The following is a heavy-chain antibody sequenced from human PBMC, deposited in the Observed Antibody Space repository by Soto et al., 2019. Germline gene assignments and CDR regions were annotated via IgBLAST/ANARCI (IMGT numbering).Heavy chain of an antibody. Sequence: GGSLRLSCAASGFTFSSYSMNWFRQAPGKGLEWVSYISSSSSTIYYADSVKGRFTISRDNAKNSLYLQMNSLRDEDTAVYYCARDLVVAATVYYYYGMDVWGQGTTVTVSS. V-gene: IGHV3-48*02. CDR3: ARDLVVAATVYYYYGMDV. CDR2: ISSSSSTI. CDR1: GFTFSSYS. J-gene: IGHJ6*02. D-gene: IGHD2-15*01.